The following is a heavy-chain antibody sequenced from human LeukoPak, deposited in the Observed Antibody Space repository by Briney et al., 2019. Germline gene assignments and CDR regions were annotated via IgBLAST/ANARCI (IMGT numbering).Heavy chain of an antibody. Sequence: GGSLRLSCAASGFTFSNYAMSWVRQAPGKGLEWVSAISGSGGSTYYADSVKGRFTISRDNSKNTLYLQMNSLRAEDTAVYYCAKPTRGYSDYAWDYWGQGTLVTVSS. J-gene: IGHJ4*02. CDR3: AKPTRGYSDYAWDY. D-gene: IGHD5-12*01. CDR2: ISGSGGST. CDR1: GFTFSNYA. V-gene: IGHV3-23*01.